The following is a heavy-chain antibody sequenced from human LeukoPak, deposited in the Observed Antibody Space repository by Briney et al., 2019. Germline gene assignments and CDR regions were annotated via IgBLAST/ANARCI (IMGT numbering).Heavy chain of an antibody. CDR1: GFTFSSYA. D-gene: IGHD2-21*02. V-gene: IGHV3-30-3*01. CDR3: ARDRLPSCGGDCPILFDY. CDR2: ISYDGSNK. J-gene: IGHJ4*02. Sequence: GGSLRLSCAASGFTFSSYAMHWVRQAPGKGLEWVAVISYDGSNKYYADSVKGRFTISGDNSKNTLYLQLNSLRAEDTAVYYCARDRLPSCGGDCPILFDYWGQGTLVTVSS.